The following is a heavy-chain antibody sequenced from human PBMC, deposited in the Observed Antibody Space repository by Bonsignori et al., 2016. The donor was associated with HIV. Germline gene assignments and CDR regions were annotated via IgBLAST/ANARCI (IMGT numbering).Heavy chain of an antibody. CDR2: MNANSGGK. V-gene: IGHV1-2*02. Sequence: WVRQAPGQGLEWMGWMNANSGGKNFAQKFEGRVAMTRDTSISTVYMELTKLRSDDTAVYYCARGHPTPPYYFYMDVWGKGTTVTVSS. D-gene: IGHD2-15*01. CDR3: ARGHPTPPYYFYMDV. J-gene: IGHJ6*03.